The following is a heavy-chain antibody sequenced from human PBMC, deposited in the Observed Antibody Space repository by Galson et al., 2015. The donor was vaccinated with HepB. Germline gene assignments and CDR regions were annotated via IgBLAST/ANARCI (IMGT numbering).Heavy chain of an antibody. CDR2: INPNSGGT. J-gene: IGHJ3*02. V-gene: IGHV1-2*02. Sequence: SVKVSCKASGYTFTGYYMHWVRQAPGQGLEWMGWINPNSGGTNYAQKFQGRVTMTRDTSISTAYMELSRLRSDDTAVYYCARYCSSTSCYAVLPSSDAFDIWGQGTMVTVSS. CDR3: ARYCSSTSCYAVLPSSDAFDI. D-gene: IGHD2-2*01. CDR1: GYTFTGYY.